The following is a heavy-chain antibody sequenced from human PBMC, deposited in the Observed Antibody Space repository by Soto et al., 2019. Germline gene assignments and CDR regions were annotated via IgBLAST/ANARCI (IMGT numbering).Heavy chain of an antibody. D-gene: IGHD6-13*01. J-gene: IGHJ3*02. CDR3: ARPSYTSVWYHAFDI. CDR2: IYYTGGT. V-gene: IGHV4-59*08. CDR1: GGSISSYY. Sequence: KPSETLSLTCTVSGGSISSYYWSWIRQPPGKGLEWIGYIYYTGGTNYNPSLKSRVTISVDTSKNQFSLQLSSLTAADTAVYYCARPSYTSVWYHAFDIWGQGTMVTVSS.